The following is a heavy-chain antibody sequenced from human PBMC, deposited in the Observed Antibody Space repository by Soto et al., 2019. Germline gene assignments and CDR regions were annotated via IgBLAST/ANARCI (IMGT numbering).Heavy chain of an antibody. D-gene: IGHD3-16*01. CDR3: AKRGAPPDF. V-gene: IGHV3-23*01. CDR1: GFRFSSYA. J-gene: IGHJ4*02. CDR2: ISPSSSRI. Sequence: EEPLLESGGGLVQPGGSLRVSCAASGFRFSSYAMSWVRQAPGKGLEWISSISPSSSRIYYADSVKGRFTISRDNSKNTLYLQMNNLRAEDTAKYYCAKRGAPPDFWGQGTLVNVSS.